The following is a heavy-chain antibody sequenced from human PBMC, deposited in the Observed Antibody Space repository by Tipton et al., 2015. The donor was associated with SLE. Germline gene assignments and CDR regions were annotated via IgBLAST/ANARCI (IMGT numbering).Heavy chain of an antibody. CDR3: ARGGGATGGMDV. D-gene: IGHD1-26*01. CDR1: GGSFSGYY. V-gene: IGHV4-4*08. Sequence: TLSLTCAVYGGSFSGYYWSWIRQPPGKGLEWIGHIYTSGSTHYNPSLKSRVTISVDTSKNQFSLKLSSVTAADTAVYYCARGGGATGGMDVWGQGTTVTVSS. J-gene: IGHJ6*02. CDR2: IYTSGST.